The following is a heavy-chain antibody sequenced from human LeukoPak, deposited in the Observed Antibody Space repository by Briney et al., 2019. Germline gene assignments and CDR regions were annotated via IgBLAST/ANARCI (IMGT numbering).Heavy chain of an antibody. V-gene: IGHV4-31*03. Sequence: PSETLSLTCTVSGGSISSGGYYWSWIRQHPGKGLEWIGYIYYSGSTYYNPSLKSRVTISVDTSKNQFSLKLTSVTAADTAVYYCVRRICINYWCYFDYWGQGALVTVSS. J-gene: IGHJ4*02. D-gene: IGHD2-8*02. CDR2: IYYSGST. CDR1: GGSISSGGYY. CDR3: VRRICINYWCYFDY.